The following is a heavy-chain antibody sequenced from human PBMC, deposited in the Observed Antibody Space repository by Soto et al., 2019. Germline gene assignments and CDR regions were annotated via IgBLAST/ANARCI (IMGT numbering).Heavy chain of an antibody. J-gene: IGHJ4*02. V-gene: IGHV4-34*01. CDR3: ARVFVVTAPGIRGDSYPLDY. CDR1: GGSFSGYY. Sequence: SETLSLTCAVYGGSFSGYYWTWIRQPPGKGLKRIGEINHSGVSNYNPSFKSRVTFSVDTSKNHFSLMLRSVTAADTGVYYCARVFVVTAPGIRGDSYPLDYWGQGTLVTVSS. D-gene: IGHD2-21*01. CDR2: INHSGVS.